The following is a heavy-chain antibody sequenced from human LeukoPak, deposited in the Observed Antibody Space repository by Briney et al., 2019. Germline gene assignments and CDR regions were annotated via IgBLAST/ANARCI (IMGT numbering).Heavy chain of an antibody. CDR1: GFTFSSYA. CDR2: ISGSGGST. Sequence: GGSLRLSCAASGFTFSSYAMSWVRQAPGKGLEWVSAISGSGGSTYYADSVKGRFTISRDNSKNTLYLQMNSLRAEDTAVYHCAASGQWLPHADYWGQGTLVTVSS. CDR3: AASGQWLPHADY. V-gene: IGHV3-23*01. J-gene: IGHJ4*02. D-gene: IGHD6-19*01.